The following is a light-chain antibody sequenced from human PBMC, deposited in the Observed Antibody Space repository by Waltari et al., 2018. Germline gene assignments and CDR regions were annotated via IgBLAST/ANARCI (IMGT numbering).Light chain of an antibody. CDR2: GDS. V-gene: IGLV1-40*01. J-gene: IGLJ3*02. Sequence: QSVLTQPPSVSGAPGQRVTISCTGSSSNIGAGYDVHWYQQLPGTAPKLLIYGDSNRASGVPHRFAGSRSGTSASLAITGLQAEDEADDYCQSYDISLSGSVFGGGTKLTVL. CDR3: QSYDISLSGSV. CDR1: SSNIGAGYD.